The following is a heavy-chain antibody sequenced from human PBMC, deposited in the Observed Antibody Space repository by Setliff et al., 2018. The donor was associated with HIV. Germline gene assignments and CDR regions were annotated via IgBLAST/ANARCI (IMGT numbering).Heavy chain of an antibody. CDR3: AKVEGGYPSYFDY. D-gene: IGHD3-22*01. Sequence: PSETLSLTCTVSGGSISSYYWSWIRQPPGKGLEWIGYISYSGSTNYNPSLKSRVTISVDTSKNQFSLKLSSVTAADTAVYYCAKVEGGYPSYFDYWGQGTLVTVSS. CDR1: GGSISSYY. V-gene: IGHV4-59*01. CDR2: ISYSGST. J-gene: IGHJ4*02.